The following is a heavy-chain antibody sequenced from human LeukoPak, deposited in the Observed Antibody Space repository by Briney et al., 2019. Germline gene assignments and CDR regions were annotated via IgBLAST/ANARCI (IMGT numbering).Heavy chain of an antibody. CDR1: GFTFSSYG. CDR3: AKVQDILTGYYASPLGYFDY. J-gene: IGHJ4*02. CDR2: NSGSGGST. V-gene: IGHV3-23*01. D-gene: IGHD3-9*01. Sequence: PGGSLRLSCAAAGFTFSSYGMSWVRQAPGKGLEWVAANSGSGGSTYYADSVKGRFTISRDNSKNTLYLQMNSLRAEDTAVYYCAKVQDILTGYYASPLGYFDYWGQGTLVTVSS.